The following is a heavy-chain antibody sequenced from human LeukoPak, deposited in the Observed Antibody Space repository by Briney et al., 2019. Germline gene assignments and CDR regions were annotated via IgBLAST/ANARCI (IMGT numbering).Heavy chain of an antibody. J-gene: IGHJ6*03. V-gene: IGHV1-69*04. D-gene: IGHD5-18*01. CDR2: IIPFLGIA. Sequence: SVKVSCKASGGTFSSYAISWVRQAPGQGLEWMGRIIPFLGIANYAQKFQGRVTITADKSTSTAYMELSSLRSEDTAVYYCARDPMRGYSYGYYYYYYMDVWGKGTTVTVSS. CDR1: GGTFSSYA. CDR3: ARDPMRGYSYGYYYYYYMDV.